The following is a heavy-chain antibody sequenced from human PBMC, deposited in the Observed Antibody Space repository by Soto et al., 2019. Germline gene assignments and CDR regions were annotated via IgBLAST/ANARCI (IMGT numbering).Heavy chain of an antibody. CDR3: ARWDFSTPITNYDY. D-gene: IGHD1-26*01. CDR2: IYHSGTT. V-gene: IGHV4-31*03. J-gene: IGHJ4*02. CDR1: GASFSSGGYY. Sequence: LSLTCSVSGASFSSGGYYWSWIRQHPLKGLEWIGYIYHSGTTYYNPSLESRVTISINTSENQFSLKLSSVTAADTAVYYCARWDFSTPITNYDYWGQGALVTVSS.